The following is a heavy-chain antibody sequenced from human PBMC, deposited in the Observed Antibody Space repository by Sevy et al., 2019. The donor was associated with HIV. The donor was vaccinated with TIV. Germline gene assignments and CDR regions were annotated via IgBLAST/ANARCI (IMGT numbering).Heavy chain of an antibody. Sequence: ASVKVSCKASGYTFTSYGISWVRQAPGQGLEWMGWTSAYNGNTNYAQKLQGRVTMTTDTSTSTAYMELRSLRSDDTAVYYCALWDIVGATTYYFDYWGQGTLVTVSS. CDR1: GYTFTSYG. V-gene: IGHV1-18*01. D-gene: IGHD1-26*01. CDR3: ALWDIVGATTYYFDY. J-gene: IGHJ4*02. CDR2: TSAYNGNT.